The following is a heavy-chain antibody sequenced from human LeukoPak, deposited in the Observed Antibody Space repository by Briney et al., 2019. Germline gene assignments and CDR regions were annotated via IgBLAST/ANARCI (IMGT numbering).Heavy chain of an antibody. Sequence: ASVKVSCKASGGTFSSYAISWVRQAPGQGLEWMGGIIPIFGTANYAQKFQGRVTITADESTSTAYMELSSLRSEDTAVYYCARVSSTILLWDNWFDPWGQGTLVTVSS. CDR1: GGTFSSYA. J-gene: IGHJ5*02. D-gene: IGHD3-3*01. CDR2: IIPIFGTA. CDR3: ARVSSTILLWDNWFDP. V-gene: IGHV1-69*01.